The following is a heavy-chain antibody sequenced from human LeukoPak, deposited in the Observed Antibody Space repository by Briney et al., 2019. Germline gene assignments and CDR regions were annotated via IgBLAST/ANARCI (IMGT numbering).Heavy chain of an antibody. CDR3: ARHMHSTSWYIGLDP. CDR1: GVSISSSSYY. V-gene: IGHV4-39*06. CDR2: IYYSGSA. Sequence: SETLSLTCTVSGVSISSSSYYWGWIRQPPGKGLGWIGSIYYSGSAYYNPALKSRVTIYVNSTKNQFPLKLSSVSAAAAYFVICARHMHSTSWYIGLDPWGEGTLVTVSS. D-gene: IGHD2-2*01. J-gene: IGHJ5*02.